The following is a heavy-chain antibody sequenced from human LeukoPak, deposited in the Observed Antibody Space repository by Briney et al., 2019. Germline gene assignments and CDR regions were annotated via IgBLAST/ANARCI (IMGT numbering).Heavy chain of an antibody. D-gene: IGHD4-17*01. CDR3: ARDNGDSRFDY. Sequence: GGSLRLSCVASGFTFSSYEMNWVRQAPGRGLEWVSYISSSGSTIYYADSVKGRFTISRDNAKNSLYLQMNSLRAEDTAVYCARDNGDSRFDYWGQGTLVTVSS. CDR2: ISSSGSTI. V-gene: IGHV3-48*03. J-gene: IGHJ4*02. CDR1: GFTFSSYE.